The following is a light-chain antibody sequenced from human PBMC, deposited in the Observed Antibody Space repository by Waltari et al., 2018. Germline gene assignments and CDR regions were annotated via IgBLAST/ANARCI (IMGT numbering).Light chain of an antibody. V-gene: IGLV2-23*02. CDR3: CSYAGGSAFV. CDR1: SSDVGSYNL. J-gene: IGLJ1*01. Sequence: QSALTQPASVSGSPGQSITISCTGTSSDVGSYNLVSWYQHRPGKAPKPLIYGVSKRPSGVSNRFSGSKSGNTASLTISGLRTEDEADYYCCSYAGGSAFVFGTGTKITVL. CDR2: GVS.